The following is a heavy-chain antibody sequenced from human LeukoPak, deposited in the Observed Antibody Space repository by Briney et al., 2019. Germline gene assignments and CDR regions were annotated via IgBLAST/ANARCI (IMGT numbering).Heavy chain of an antibody. CDR1: GFTFSSYG. J-gene: IGHJ6*03. Sequence: GGSLRLSCAASGFTFSSYGMHWVRQAPGKGLEWVAFIRYDGSNKYYADAVKGRFTISRDNSKNTLYLQMNSLRAEDTAVYYCAKVSYGSGSYTYCYYYMDVWGKGTTVTISS. V-gene: IGHV3-30*02. CDR2: IRYDGSNK. CDR3: AKVSYGSGSYTYCYYYMDV. D-gene: IGHD3-10*01.